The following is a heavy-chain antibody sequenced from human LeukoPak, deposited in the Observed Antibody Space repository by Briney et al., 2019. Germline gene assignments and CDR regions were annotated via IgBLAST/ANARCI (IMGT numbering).Heavy chain of an antibody. Sequence: PSETLSLTCTVSGYSISSGYYWGWIRQPPGKGLEWIGSIYHSGSTYYNPSLKSRVTISVDTSKNQFSLKLSSVTAADTAVYYCSTPGGETDYWGQGTLVTVSS. D-gene: IGHD2-15*01. J-gene: IGHJ4*02. V-gene: IGHV4-38-2*02. CDR1: GYSISSGYY. CDR3: STPGGETDY. CDR2: IYHSGST.